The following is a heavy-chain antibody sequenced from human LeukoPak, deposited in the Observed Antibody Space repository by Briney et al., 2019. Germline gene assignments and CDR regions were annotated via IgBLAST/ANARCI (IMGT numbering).Heavy chain of an antibody. V-gene: IGHV3-9*01. CDR2: ISRNSGSI. CDR3: AKDISPFSGPFDY. D-gene: IGHD5-12*01. J-gene: IGHJ4*02. Sequence: GGSLRLSCAASGFTFDDYAMHWVRQAPGKGLEWVSGISRNSGSIGYADSVKGRFTISRDNAKNSLYLQMNSLRAEDTALYYCAKDISPFSGPFDYWGQGTLVTVSS. CDR1: GFTFDDYA.